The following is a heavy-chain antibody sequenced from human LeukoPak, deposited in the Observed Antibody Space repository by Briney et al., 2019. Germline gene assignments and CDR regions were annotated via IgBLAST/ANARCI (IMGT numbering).Heavy chain of an antibody. D-gene: IGHD3-9*01. V-gene: IGHV4-4*02. CDR2: IFPTGST. CDR1: GGSVSSTNW. CDR3: AREAPTGYRMDV. Sequence: SETLSLTCAVSGGSVSSTNWWSWVRQSPGKGLEWIGEIFPTGSTNYNPSLKSRATISLDKSKNQISLELNSMTAADTAIFYCAREAPTGYRMDVWGQGTAVTVSS. J-gene: IGHJ6*02.